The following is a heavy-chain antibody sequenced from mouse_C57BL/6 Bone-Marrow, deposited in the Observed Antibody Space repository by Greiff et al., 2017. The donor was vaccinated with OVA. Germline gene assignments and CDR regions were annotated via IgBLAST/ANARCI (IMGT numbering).Heavy chain of an antibody. CDR1: GYTFTSYW. J-gene: IGHJ4*01. CDR3: ASPYYYGSGYYAMDY. Sequence: VQLQQPGAELVKPGASVKLSCKASGYTFTSYWMHWVKQRPGRGLEWIGRIDPNSGGTKYNEKFKSKATLTVDKPSSTAYMQLSSLTSEDSAVYYCASPYYYGSGYYAMDYWGQGTSVTVSS. V-gene: IGHV1-72*01. D-gene: IGHD1-1*01. CDR2: IDPNSGGT.